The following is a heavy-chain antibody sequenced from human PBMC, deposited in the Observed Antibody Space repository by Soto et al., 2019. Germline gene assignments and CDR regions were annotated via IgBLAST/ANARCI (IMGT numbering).Heavy chain of an antibody. CDR3: ARQFSVDYFDY. Sequence: TRCLTCTVSGDSITSNSYFGAWIRQPPGKGLEWIGSIYYSGTTYYNPSLKSRVTISVDRSKNQFSLKLSSVTAADTAVYYCARQFSVDYFDYSGQGALVTVS. CDR2: IYYSGTT. CDR1: GDSITSNSYF. J-gene: IGHJ4*02. V-gene: IGHV4-39*01.